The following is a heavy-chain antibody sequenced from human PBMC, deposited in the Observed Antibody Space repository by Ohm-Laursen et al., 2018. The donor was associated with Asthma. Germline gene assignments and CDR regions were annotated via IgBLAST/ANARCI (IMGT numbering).Heavy chain of an antibody. J-gene: IGHJ6*02. Sequence: ASVKVSCKTSGYTFTGYYMHWVRQAPGQGLEWMGWISAYKGNTKYAQKFQGRVTMTTDTSTSTANMELMSLTSDDTAVYYCARDRTKYYYYYGMDVWGQGTTVTVSS. V-gene: IGHV1-18*04. CDR2: ISAYKGNT. CDR1: GYTFTGYY. D-gene: IGHD1-14*01. CDR3: ARDRTKYYYYYGMDV.